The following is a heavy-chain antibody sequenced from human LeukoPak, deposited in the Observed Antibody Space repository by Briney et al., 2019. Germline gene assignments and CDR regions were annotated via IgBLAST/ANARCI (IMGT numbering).Heavy chain of an antibody. CDR3: AKVETYYYDSSGYYSDY. J-gene: IGHJ4*02. Sequence: GGSLRLSCAASGFTFSSYGMSWVRQAPGKGLEWVPAISGSGGSTYYADSVKGRFTISRDNSKNTLYLQMNSLRAEDTAVYYCAKVETYYYDSSGYYSDYWGQGTLVTVSS. V-gene: IGHV3-23*01. CDR1: GFTFSSYG. D-gene: IGHD3-22*01. CDR2: ISGSGGST.